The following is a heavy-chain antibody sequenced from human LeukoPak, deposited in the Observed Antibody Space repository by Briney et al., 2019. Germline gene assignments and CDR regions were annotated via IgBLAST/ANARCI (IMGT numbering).Heavy chain of an antibody. CDR2: ISYDGGNK. CDR1: GFTFSSYA. CDR3: ARDRGDILTGYLLYYFDY. D-gene: IGHD3-9*01. J-gene: IGHJ4*02. V-gene: IGHV3-30-3*01. Sequence: GGSLRLSCAASGFTFSSYAIHWDRQAPGKGLEWVAVISYDGGNKYYADSVKGRFTISRDNSKNTVSLQLNSLRAEDTAVYHCARDRGDILTGYLLYYFDYWGQGTLVTVSS.